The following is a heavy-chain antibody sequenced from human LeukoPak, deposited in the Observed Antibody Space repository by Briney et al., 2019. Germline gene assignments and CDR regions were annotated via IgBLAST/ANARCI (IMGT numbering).Heavy chain of an antibody. J-gene: IGHJ4*02. CDR3: ARGGSITGTTNYFDY. D-gene: IGHD1-7*01. CDR2: INHSGST. CDR1: GGSFSGYY. Sequence: SGTLSLTCAVYGGSFSGYYWSWIRQPPGKGLERIGEINHSGSTNYNPSLKSRVTISVDTSKNQFSLKLSSVTAADTAVYYCARGGSITGTTNYFDYWGQGTLVTVSS. V-gene: IGHV4-34*01.